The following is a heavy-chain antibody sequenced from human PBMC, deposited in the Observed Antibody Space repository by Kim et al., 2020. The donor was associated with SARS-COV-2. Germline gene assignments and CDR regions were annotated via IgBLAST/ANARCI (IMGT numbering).Heavy chain of an antibody. CDR1: GFTFSSYG. Sequence: GGSLRLSCAASGFTFSSYGMHWVRQAPGKGLEWVAVISYDGSNKYYADSVKGRFTISRDNSKNTLYLQMNSLRAEDTAVYYCAKDLVGHGYYYGSGIHYGMDVWGKGTTVTVSS. J-gene: IGHJ6*04. CDR3: AKDLVGHGYYYGSGIHYGMDV. D-gene: IGHD3-10*01. V-gene: IGHV3-30*18. CDR2: ISYDGSNK.